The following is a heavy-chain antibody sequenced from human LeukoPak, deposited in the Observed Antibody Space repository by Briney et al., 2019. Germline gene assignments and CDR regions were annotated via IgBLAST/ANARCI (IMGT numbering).Heavy chain of an antibody. V-gene: IGHV3-30*03. J-gene: IGHJ4*02. Sequence: PGGSLRLSCAASGFTFSDYGMHWVRQAPGKGLEWVAVMSYDGSNKYYADSVKGRFTISRDNSKNTLYLQMNSLRAEDTAVYYCASPLDSSGYYLGYWGQGTLVTVSS. D-gene: IGHD3-22*01. CDR1: GFTFSDYG. CDR3: ASPLDSSGYYLGY. CDR2: MSYDGSNK.